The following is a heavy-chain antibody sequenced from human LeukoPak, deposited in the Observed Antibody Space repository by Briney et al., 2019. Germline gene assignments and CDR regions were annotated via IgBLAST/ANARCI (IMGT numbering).Heavy chain of an antibody. J-gene: IGHJ3*01. CDR2: IKKDGSEE. CDR3: ARSNPNRNALDL. D-gene: IGHD1-14*01. V-gene: IGHV3-7*01. Sequence: GGSLRLSCAASGFTLNSYLMSWVRQAPGRGLEWVANIKKDGSEESYLDSVEGRFTVSRDNAKNSLFLQMNSLRGEDTAVYYCARSNPNRNALDLWGQGTMVTISS. CDR1: GFTLNSYL.